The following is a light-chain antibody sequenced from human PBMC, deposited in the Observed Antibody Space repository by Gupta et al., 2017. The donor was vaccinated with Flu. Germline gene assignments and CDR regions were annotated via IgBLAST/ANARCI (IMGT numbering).Light chain of an antibody. CDR1: QNISIW. Sequence: DIQMPQSPSTLSASVGDRVTITCRATQNISIWLAWYQQKPGRAPRLLIYKASSLQGGVPSRFRGSGSGTEFTLTISSLQPDDFASYYCQQYTTFFRTFGHGTKV. CDR3: QQYTTFFRT. CDR2: KAS. J-gene: IGKJ1*01. V-gene: IGKV1-5*03.